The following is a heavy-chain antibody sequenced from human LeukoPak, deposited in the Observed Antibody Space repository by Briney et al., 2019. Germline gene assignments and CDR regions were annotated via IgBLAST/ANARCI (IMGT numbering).Heavy chain of an antibody. CDR1: GGSISSYY. J-gene: IGHJ4*02. Sequence: PSETLSLTCTVSGGSISSYYWSWIRQPPGKGLEWIGYIYYSGSTNYNPSLKSRVTISVDTSKNQFPLKLSSVTAADTAVYYCARANGDYVGYWGQGTLVTVSS. CDR3: ARANGDYVGY. V-gene: IGHV4-59*01. CDR2: IYYSGST. D-gene: IGHD4-17*01.